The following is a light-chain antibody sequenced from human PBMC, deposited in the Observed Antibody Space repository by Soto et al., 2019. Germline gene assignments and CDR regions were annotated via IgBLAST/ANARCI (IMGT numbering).Light chain of an antibody. V-gene: IGLV2-14*01. CDR1: DSDLGGYNY. CDR2: DVS. CDR3: SSQAVSSTLV. Sequence: QSALTQPASVSVSPGQSIIISCNGTDSDLGGYNYVSWYQQLPGKAPKLMLYDVSNRPSGVSNRFSGSKSGSTASLTISGLQAEDEAEYYCSSQAVSSTLVFGGGTKVTVL. J-gene: IGLJ2*01.